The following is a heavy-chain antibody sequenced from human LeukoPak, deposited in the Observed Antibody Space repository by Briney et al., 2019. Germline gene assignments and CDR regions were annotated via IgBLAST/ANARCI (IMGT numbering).Heavy chain of an antibody. CDR1: GFTFSDYG. CDR3: AKVSPINPSGYLDY. CDR2: IRYDGSIK. Sequence: GGSLRLSCAASGFTFSDYGMHWVRQAPGKGLDWVAFIRYDGSIKDYADSVNGRFTISRDNSKNTLYLQMNSLRAEDTAIYYCAKVSPINPSGYLDYWGQGTLVTVSS. V-gene: IGHV3-30*02. J-gene: IGHJ4*02. D-gene: IGHD3-3*01.